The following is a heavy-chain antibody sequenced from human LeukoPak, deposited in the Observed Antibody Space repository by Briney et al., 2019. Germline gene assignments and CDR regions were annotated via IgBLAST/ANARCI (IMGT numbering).Heavy chain of an antibody. Sequence: ASVKVSCKASGYTFTSYGISWVRQAPGQGLEWMGWISAYNGNTNYAQKLQGRDTMTTDTSTSTAYMELRSLRSDDTAVYYCARVWAYSSSWYGWFDPWGQGTLVTVSS. V-gene: IGHV1-18*01. D-gene: IGHD6-13*01. J-gene: IGHJ5*02. CDR2: ISAYNGNT. CDR3: ARVWAYSSSWYGWFDP. CDR1: GYTFTSYG.